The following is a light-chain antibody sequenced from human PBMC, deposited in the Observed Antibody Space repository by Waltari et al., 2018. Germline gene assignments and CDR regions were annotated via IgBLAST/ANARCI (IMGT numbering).Light chain of an antibody. V-gene: IGLV1-44*01. CDR2: SNS. J-gene: IGLJ1*01. CDR3: ASWDDSLDGYV. Sequence: QAVLTQPPSASGTLRQRVTMSCSGSRSNIGSKPVHWYKQLPGTAPKHPIHSNSQRPSGVPDRFSGSKSGTSASLAISGLQSEDEADYYCASWDDSLDGYVFGTATKVSVL. CDR1: RSNIGSKP.